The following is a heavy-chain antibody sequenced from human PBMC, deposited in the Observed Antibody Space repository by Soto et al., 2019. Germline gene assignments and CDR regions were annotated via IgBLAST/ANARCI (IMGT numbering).Heavy chain of an antibody. CDR1: GFTFSSYA. J-gene: IGHJ6*03. CDR3: AKVEVPPNYYYYYMDV. CDR2: ISGSGGST. V-gene: IGHV3-23*01. Sequence: GGSLRLSCAASGFTFSSYAMSWVRQAPGKGLEWVSAISGSGGSTYYADSVKGRFTISRDNSKNTLYLQMNSLRAEDTAVYYCAKVEVPPNYYYYYMDVWGQGTSVTVSS. D-gene: IGHD2-2*01.